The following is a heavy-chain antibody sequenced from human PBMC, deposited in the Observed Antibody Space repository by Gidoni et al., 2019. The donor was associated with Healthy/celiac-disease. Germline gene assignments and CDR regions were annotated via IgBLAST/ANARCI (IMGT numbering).Heavy chain of an antibody. V-gene: IGHV3-23*01. CDR1: GFTFSSDA. CDR2: ISGSGGST. Sequence: EVQLLESGGGLVQPGGSLRLSCSASGFTFSSDAMSWVRQAPGKGLEWVSAISGSGGSTYYADSVKGRFTISRDNSKNTLYLQMNSLRAEDTAVYYCATRPRGIAARTPDDYWGQGTLVTVSS. CDR3: ATRPRGIAARTPDDY. J-gene: IGHJ4*02. D-gene: IGHD6-6*01.